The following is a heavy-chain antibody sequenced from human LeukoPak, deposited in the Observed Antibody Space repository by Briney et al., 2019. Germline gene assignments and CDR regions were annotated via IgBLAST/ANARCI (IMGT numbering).Heavy chain of an antibody. CDR1: GGTFITFG. CDR3: AKFGVFSAYDFRRPSFFDY. J-gene: IGHJ4*02. V-gene: IGHV1-69*04. Sequence: GASVKVSCKASGGTFITFGISWVRQAPGQGLEWMGRIIPALNIADYAQQFQGRVTITADKSTSTAYMELSSLTSEDTAMYYCAKFGVFSAYDFRRPSFFDYWGQGTLVTVS. D-gene: IGHD3-3*01. CDR2: IIPALNIA.